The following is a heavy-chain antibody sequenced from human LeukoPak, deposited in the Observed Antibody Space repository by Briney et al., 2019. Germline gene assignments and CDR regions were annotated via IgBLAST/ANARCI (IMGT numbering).Heavy chain of an antibody. D-gene: IGHD1-1*01. CDR3: ARDRGTWNDDGFDY. CDR1: GGSISTYY. CDR2: IYISGST. Sequence: SETLSLTCTVSGGSISTYYWCWIRQPAGEGLEWIGRIYISGSTNYNPPLKSRVTMSVDTSKNQFSLKLSSVTAADTAVYYCARDRGTWNDDGFDYWGQGTLVTVSS. J-gene: IGHJ4*02. V-gene: IGHV4-4*07.